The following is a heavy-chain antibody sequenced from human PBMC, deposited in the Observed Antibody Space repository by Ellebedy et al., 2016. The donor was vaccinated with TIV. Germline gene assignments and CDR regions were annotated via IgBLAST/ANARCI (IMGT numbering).Heavy chain of an antibody. V-gene: IGHV3-23*01. CDR3: AKGHTASFFYLFDS. J-gene: IGHJ5*01. CDR1: GFTFKNYG. CDR2: VGGGDDRT. D-gene: IGHD2-2*01. Sequence: GESLKISCAASGFTFKNYGMHWVRQAPGKGLEWVSAVGGGDDRTFYADAVKGRFTISRYNSKNTVTLQMQSLRAEDTALYYCAKGHTASFFYLFDSWGQGTLVTVSS.